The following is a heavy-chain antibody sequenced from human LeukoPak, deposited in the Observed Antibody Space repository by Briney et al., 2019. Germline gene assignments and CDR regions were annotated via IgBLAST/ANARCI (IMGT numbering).Heavy chain of an antibody. V-gene: IGHV1-2*02. CDR1: GYTFTGYY. CDR3: AKDRLRGSYGGFDY. D-gene: IGHD1-26*01. Sequence: ASVKVSCKASGYTFTGYYMYWVRQAPGQGLEWMGWINPNSGGTNYAQKFQGRVTMTRNTSISTAYMELSSLRSDDTALYYCAKDRLRGSYGGFDYWGQGTLVTVSS. J-gene: IGHJ4*02. CDR2: INPNSGGT.